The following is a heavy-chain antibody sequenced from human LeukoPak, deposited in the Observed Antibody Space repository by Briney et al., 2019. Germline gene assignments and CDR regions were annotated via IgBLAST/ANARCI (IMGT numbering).Heavy chain of an antibody. CDR2: IIPILGIA. CDR1: GGTFSSYA. CDR3: AVDYGGNYYFDY. D-gene: IGHD4-23*01. V-gene: IGHV1-69*04. J-gene: IGHJ4*02. Sequence: GASVKVSCKASGGTFSSYAISWVRQAPGQGLEWMGRIIPILGIANYAQKFQGRVTITADKSTSTAYMELSSLRSEDTPVYYCAVDYGGNYYFDYWGQGTLVTVSS.